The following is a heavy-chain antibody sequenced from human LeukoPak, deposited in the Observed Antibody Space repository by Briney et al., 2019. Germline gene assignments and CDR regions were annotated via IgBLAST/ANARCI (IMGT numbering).Heavy chain of an antibody. CDR1: GFTFSTYG. D-gene: IGHD5-24*01. Sequence: GGSLRLSCVASGFTFSTYGMSWVRQAPGKGLEWVSAISGSGGSTYYADSVKGRFTISRDNSLTILYLQMNSLRSEDTAVYYCAKADEYYYYYYYLDVWGKGTTVTVSS. V-gene: IGHV3-23*01. J-gene: IGHJ6*03. CDR3: AKADEYYYYYYYLDV. CDR2: ISGSGGST.